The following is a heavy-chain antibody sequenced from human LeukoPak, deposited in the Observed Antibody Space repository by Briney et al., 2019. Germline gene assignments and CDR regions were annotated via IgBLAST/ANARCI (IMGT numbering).Heavy chain of an antibody. CDR3: AKDQYSSGWYFDY. J-gene: IGHJ4*02. CDR1: GLDFSDSG. V-gene: IGHV3-23*01. D-gene: IGHD6-19*01. CDR2: ISDDSGST. Sequence: QSGGSLRLSCVASGLDFSDSGMLWVRQAPGKGLEWVSGISDDSGSTYYADSVRGRFTISRDNSKNTLYLQMNSLRVEDTAIYYCAKDQYSSGWYFDYWGQGTLVTVSS.